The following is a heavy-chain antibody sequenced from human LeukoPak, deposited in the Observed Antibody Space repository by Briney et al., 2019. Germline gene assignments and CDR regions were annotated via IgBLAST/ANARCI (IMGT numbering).Heavy chain of an antibody. D-gene: IGHD6-13*01. Sequence: SGGSLRLSCAASGFTFSSYAMSWVRQAPGKGLEWVSAISGSGGSTYYADSVKGRFTISRDNSKNTLYLQMNSLRAEDTTVYYCAKRGSSSWYSGGFDYWGQGTLVTVSS. CDR3: AKRGSSSWYSGGFDY. V-gene: IGHV3-23*01. CDR2: ISGSGGST. J-gene: IGHJ4*02. CDR1: GFTFSSYA.